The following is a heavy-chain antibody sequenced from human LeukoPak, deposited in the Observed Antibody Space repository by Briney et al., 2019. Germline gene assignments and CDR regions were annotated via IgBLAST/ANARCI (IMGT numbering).Heavy chain of an antibody. J-gene: IGHJ4*02. CDR3: ARRINYFDY. CDR2: ISYSGS. CDR1: RGSIGYYF. V-gene: IGHV4-59*08. Sequence: PSETLSLTCTVSRGSIGYYFWIWIRQPPGKGLEWIGYISYSGSNYNPSLKSRVSQSVDTSKNQFSLKLSSVTAADTAVYYCARRINYFDYWGQGTLVTVSS.